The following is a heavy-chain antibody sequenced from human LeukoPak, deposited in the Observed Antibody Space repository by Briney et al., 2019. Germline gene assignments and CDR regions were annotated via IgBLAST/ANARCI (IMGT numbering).Heavy chain of an antibody. D-gene: IGHD1-26*01. CDR1: GGSFSGYY. CDR2: INHSGST. J-gene: IGHJ4*02. Sequence: SETLSLTCAVYGGSFSGYYWSWIRQPPGKGLEWVGEINHSGSTNYNPSLKSRVTISVDTSKNQFSLKLSSVTAADTAVYYCARGHSGSYFDYWGQGTLVTVSS. V-gene: IGHV4-34*01. CDR3: ARGHSGSYFDY.